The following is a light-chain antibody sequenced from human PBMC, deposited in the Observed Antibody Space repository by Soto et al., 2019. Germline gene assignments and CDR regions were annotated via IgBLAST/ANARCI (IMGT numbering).Light chain of an antibody. Sequence: QSALTQPASVSGSPGQSVTISCTGTSSDIGGYNYVSWYQQHPGKAPKLMIYEVSYRPTGVSHRFSGSKSGNTASLTISGLTADDAAYYYCRSYTSRNSPQVFGGGTQLTVL. J-gene: IGLJ3*02. V-gene: IGLV2-14*01. CDR2: EVS. CDR3: RSYTSRNSPQV. CDR1: SSDIGGYNY.